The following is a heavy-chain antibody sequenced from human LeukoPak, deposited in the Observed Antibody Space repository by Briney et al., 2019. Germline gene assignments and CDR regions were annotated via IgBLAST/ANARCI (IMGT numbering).Heavy chain of an antibody. CDR2: IYSGGST. Sequence: GGSLRLSCAASGFTVSSNYMSWVRLAPGKGLEWVSVIYSGGSTYYADSVKGRFTISRDNSKNTLYLQMNSLRAEDTAVYYCARWRLRSGDAFDIWGQGTMVTVSS. CDR1: GFTVSSNY. V-gene: IGHV3-53*01. CDR3: ARWRLRSGDAFDI. D-gene: IGHD3-10*01. J-gene: IGHJ3*02.